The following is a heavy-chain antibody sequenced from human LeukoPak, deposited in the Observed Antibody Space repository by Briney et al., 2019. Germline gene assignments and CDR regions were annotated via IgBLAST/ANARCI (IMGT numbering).Heavy chain of an antibody. CDR3: ATLRGSYPAGDY. V-gene: IGHV4-4*02. J-gene: IGHJ4*02. D-gene: IGHD1-26*01. Sequence: SETLSLTCAVSGGSISSSNWWSWVRQPPGKGLEWIGEIYHSGSTNYNPSLKSRVTISVDKSKNQFSLKLSSVTAADTAVYYCATLRGSYPAGDYWGQGTLVTVSS. CDR2: IYHSGST. CDR1: GGSISSSNW.